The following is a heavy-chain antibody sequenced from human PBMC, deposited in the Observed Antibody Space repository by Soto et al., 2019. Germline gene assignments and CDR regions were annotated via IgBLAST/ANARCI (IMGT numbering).Heavy chain of an antibody. V-gene: IGHV1-69*01. D-gene: IGHD3-16*01. CDR2: IIPIFGTA. Sequence: QVQLVQSGAEVKKPGSSVKVSCKASGGTFSRYAISWVRQAPGQGLEWMGGIIPIFGTANYAQKFQGRVTITADESTSTAYMELGSLRSEDTAVYYCAREGVGGDRAYYYYGMDVWGQGTTVTVSS. J-gene: IGHJ6*02. CDR3: AREGVGGDRAYYYYGMDV. CDR1: GGTFSRYA.